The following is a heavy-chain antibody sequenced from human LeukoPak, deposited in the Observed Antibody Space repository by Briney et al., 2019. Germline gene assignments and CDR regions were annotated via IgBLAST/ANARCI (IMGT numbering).Heavy chain of an antibody. CDR3: ARGGVAVAGSPAADYYYYMDV. V-gene: IGHV4-59*01. CDR2: VYYSGST. J-gene: IGHJ6*03. Sequence: PSETLSLTCTVSGVSISPNYWSWIRQPPGKGREWIGYVYYSGSTNYNPSLKSRVTISVDASKKQFSLRLKSVTAADTAVYYCARGGVAVAGSPAADYYYYMDVWGKGTTVTVSS. CDR1: GVSISPNY. D-gene: IGHD6-19*01.